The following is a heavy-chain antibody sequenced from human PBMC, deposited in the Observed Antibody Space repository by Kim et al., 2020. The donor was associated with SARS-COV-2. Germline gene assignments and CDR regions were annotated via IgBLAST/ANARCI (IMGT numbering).Heavy chain of an antibody. V-gene: IGHV3-15*01. D-gene: IGHD1-1*01. CDR2: GTT. Sequence: GTTDYAAPVKGRFTISRDDSKNTLYLQMNSLKTEDTAVYYCTTGLERRGYWGQGTLVTVSS. J-gene: IGHJ4*02. CDR3: TTGLERRGY.